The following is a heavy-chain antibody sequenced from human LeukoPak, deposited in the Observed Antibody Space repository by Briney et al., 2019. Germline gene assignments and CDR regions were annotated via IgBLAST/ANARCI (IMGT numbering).Heavy chain of an antibody. D-gene: IGHD4-17*01. CDR3: TTSGDYGDYVSDY. CDR2: VRSKPDSYAT. V-gene: IGHV3-73*01. Sequence: GGSLRLSCAASGFTFSGSAVNWVRQASGKGLEWVGRVRSKPDSYATTYAASVKGRFTISRDDSKNTAYLQMNTLKTEDTAVYYCTTSGDYGDYVSDYWGQGTLFTVSS. CDR1: GFTFSGSA. J-gene: IGHJ4*02.